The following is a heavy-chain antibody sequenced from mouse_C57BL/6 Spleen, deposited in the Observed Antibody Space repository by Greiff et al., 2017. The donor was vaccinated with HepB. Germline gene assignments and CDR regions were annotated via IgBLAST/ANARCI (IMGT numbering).Heavy chain of an antibody. Sequence: EVQLQQSGPELVKPGASVKISCKASGYTFTDYYMNWVKQSHGKSLEWIGDINPNNGGTSYNQKFKGKATLTVDKSSSKAYMELRSLTSEDSAVYYCARSSSGYKDYCDYWGQGTTLTVSS. J-gene: IGHJ2*01. V-gene: IGHV1-26*01. D-gene: IGHD3-2*02. CDR1: GYTFTDYY. CDR3: ARSSSGYKDYCDY. CDR2: INPNNGGT.